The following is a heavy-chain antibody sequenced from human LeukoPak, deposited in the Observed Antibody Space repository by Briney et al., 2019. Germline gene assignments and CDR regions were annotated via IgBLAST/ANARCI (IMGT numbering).Heavy chain of an antibody. D-gene: IGHD1-1*01. Sequence: PGGSLRLSCAASGFTFSSHAMSWVRQAPGKGLEWVSGISAAGDSTYYADSVKGRFTISRDNSKNTLYVQMNSLRLEDTAVYYCAKDVKNWYYYDYWGQGTLVTVSS. CDR1: GFTFSSHA. V-gene: IGHV3-23*01. CDR2: ISAAGDST. J-gene: IGHJ4*02. CDR3: AKDVKNWYYYDY.